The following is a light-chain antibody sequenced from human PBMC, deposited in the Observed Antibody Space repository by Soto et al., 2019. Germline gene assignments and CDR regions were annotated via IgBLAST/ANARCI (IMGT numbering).Light chain of an antibody. CDR2: AAS. J-gene: IGKJ4*01. CDR3: QQLNSYPLT. V-gene: IGKV1-9*01. Sequence: IQLTQSTSYLSASVGDRVTITCRASQGISSYLAWCQQKPGNAPKLLIYAASTLQSGVPSRFSGSGSGTDFTLTISSLQPEDFATYYCQQLNSYPLTFGGGTKVDIK. CDR1: QGISSY.